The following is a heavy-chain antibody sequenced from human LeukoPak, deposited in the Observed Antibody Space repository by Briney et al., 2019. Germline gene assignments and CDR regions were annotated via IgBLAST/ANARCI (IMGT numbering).Heavy chain of an antibody. Sequence: GGSLRLSCAASGFTFSSYWMYWVRQAPGKGLVWVSRINSVGSSTSYADSVKGRFTISRDNAKNTLYLQMNSLTAEDTAMYYCARDRGYGDYWGQGTLVAVSS. CDR2: INSVGSST. V-gene: IGHV3-74*01. D-gene: IGHD5-18*01. J-gene: IGHJ4*02. CDR3: ARDRGYGDY. CDR1: GFTFSSYW.